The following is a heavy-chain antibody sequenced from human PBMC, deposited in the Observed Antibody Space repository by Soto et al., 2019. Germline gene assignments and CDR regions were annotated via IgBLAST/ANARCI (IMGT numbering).Heavy chain of an antibody. D-gene: IGHD2-15*01. J-gene: IGHJ4*02. CDR2: INPSGGST. CDR3: ARSCPGSSCYFIY. V-gene: IGHV1-46*01. Sequence: ASVKVSCKASGYTFTSYYMHWVRQAPRQGLEWMGIINPSGGSTSYAQKFQDRVTMTTDTSTSTAYMELRSLRSDDTAVYYCARSCPGSSCYFIYWGQGTLVTVSS. CDR1: GYTFTSYY.